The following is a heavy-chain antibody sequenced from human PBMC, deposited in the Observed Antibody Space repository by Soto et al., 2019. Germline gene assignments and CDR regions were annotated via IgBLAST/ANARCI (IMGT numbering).Heavy chain of an antibody. D-gene: IGHD1-1*01. CDR2: RYYTSKGNN. V-gene: IGHV6-1*01. J-gene: IGHJ6*02. CDR1: GDGVSSNSAT. Sequence: PSQTLSLTCGISGDGVSSNSATWNWIRQSPSRGLELLGRRYYTSKGNNDDAVSVRSRITINPETSKNQFSRQLNSVTPEETAVYYCARGRAGTMDVWGRGTTVTVSS. CDR3: ARGRAGTMDV.